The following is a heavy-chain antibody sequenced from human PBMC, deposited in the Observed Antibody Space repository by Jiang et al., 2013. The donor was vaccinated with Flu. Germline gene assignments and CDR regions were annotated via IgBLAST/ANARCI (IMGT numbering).Heavy chain of an antibody. V-gene: IGHV4-39*01. J-gene: IGHJ4*02. CDR2: IYYGGST. D-gene: IGHD3-22*01. CDR1: GGSISSSASC. Sequence: PGLVKPSETLSLTCTVSGGSISSSASCWAWIRQPPGKGLEWIGNIYYGGSTFYKPSLKSRVTISADTSKNQFSLRLSSVTAADTAVYYCARHEVRGYDSRGYPVDWGQGTLVTVSS. CDR3: ARHEVRGYDSRGYPVD.